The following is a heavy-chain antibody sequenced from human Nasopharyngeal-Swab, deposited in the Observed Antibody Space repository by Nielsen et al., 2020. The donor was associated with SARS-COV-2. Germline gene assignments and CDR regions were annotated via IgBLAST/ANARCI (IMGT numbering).Heavy chain of an antibody. CDR1: GFAFSTYG. Sequence: GGSLRLSCAASGFAFSTYGMHRVRQAPGKGLEWVAVISYDGNNKYYADSVKGRFTISRDNSKNTLYLQMNSLRAEDTAVYYCAKDEYEYCSGGSCYSLDYWGQGTLVTVSS. D-gene: IGHD2-15*01. V-gene: IGHV3-30*18. CDR3: AKDEYEYCSGGSCYSLDY. J-gene: IGHJ4*02. CDR2: ISYDGNNK.